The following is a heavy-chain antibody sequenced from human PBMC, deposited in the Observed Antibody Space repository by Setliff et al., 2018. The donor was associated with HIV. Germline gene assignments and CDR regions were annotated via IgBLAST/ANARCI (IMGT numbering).Heavy chain of an antibody. Sequence: SLKISCAASGFTFSNYAMHWVRQAPGKGLECVSLMSYDGSNIYYADSVKGRFTISRDNSKNTLYLQMNSLRVEDTATYYCARDAKGGIDYWGQGTLVTVSS. CDR2: MSYDGSNI. CDR1: GFTFSNYA. V-gene: IGHV3-30*04. J-gene: IGHJ4*02. CDR3: ARDAKGGIDY. D-gene: IGHD3-16*01.